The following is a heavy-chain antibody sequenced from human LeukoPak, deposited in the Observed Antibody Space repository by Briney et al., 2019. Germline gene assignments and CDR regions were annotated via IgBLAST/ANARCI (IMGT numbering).Heavy chain of an antibody. Sequence: GASVKVSRKASGYTCTDYYMHWVRQAPGQGLEWMGWINPHSGGTDHAQKFQGRVTMTRDTSISTAYMELSRLRSDDTAVYYCARDMDSGPDFFDYWGLGTLVTVSS. CDR1: GYTCTDYY. J-gene: IGHJ4*02. CDR2: INPHSGGT. V-gene: IGHV1-2*02. D-gene: IGHD1-26*01. CDR3: ARDMDSGPDFFDY.